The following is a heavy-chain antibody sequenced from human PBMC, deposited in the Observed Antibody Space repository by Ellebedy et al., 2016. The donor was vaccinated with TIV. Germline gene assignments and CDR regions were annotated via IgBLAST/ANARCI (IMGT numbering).Heavy chain of an antibody. D-gene: IGHD6-13*01. CDR2: IHYRGNT. CDR1: GGSISGYY. V-gene: IGHV4-59*01. J-gene: IGHJ6*02. Sequence: SETLSLTXTVSGGSISGYYWSWIRQSPGMGLEWIGYIHYRGNTDYNPSLQSRVTISVDTSQNQFSLKLRSVTAADTALYYCARSLAASGKVTYYYGMDVWGQGTTVTVSS. CDR3: ARSLAASGKVTYYYGMDV.